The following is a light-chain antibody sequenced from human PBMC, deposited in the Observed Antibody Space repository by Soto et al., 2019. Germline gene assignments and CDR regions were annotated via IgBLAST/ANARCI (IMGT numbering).Light chain of an antibody. CDR2: GAF. CDR1: RSLDSAH. Sequence: EIVLTQSPGTLSLSPGESATLSCRASRSLDSAHLAWYQQKVGRAPRLLIHGAFMRATGIPDRFSGSGSGTDFTLTIARLEPEDFAVYYCQQYGISPRTFGQGTKLEIK. CDR3: QQYGISPRT. V-gene: IGKV3-20*01. J-gene: IGKJ5*01.